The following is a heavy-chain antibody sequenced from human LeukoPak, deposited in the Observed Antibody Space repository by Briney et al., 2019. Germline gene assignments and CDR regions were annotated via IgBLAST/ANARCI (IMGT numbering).Heavy chain of an antibody. D-gene: IGHD4-23*01. CDR3: ARSYGGNRWGYFDY. CDR2: IIPILGIA. Sequence: SVSLSFKASGRTFSIYAISWVRQAPAQGREWMGRIIPILGIANYAQKFRGRVTITADESTSTAYVELSSLRSEDTAVYYCARSYGGNRWGYFDYWGQGTLVTVSS. J-gene: IGHJ4*02. CDR1: GRTFSIYA. V-gene: IGHV1-69*04.